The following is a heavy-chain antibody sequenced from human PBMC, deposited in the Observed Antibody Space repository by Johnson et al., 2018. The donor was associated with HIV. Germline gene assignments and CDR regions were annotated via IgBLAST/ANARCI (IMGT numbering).Heavy chain of an antibody. Sequence: QVQLVESGGGLVKPGGSLRLSCVASGFTFSDYYMTWVRQAPGKGLEWVSYISGGSAGTFYADSVKGRFTISRDNGNKVVYLQMDSLRAEDTAVYYCVRRFYDSSAFDIWGQGTLVTVSS. CDR1: GFTFSDYY. D-gene: IGHD3-22*01. CDR2: ISGGSAGT. J-gene: IGHJ3*02. CDR3: VRRFYDSSAFDI. V-gene: IGHV3-11*04.